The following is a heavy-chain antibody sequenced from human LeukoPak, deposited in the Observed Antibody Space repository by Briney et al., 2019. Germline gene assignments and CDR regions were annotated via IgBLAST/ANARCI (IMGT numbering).Heavy chain of an antibody. CDR2: MNPNSGNT. D-gene: IGHD4-17*01. V-gene: IGHV1-8*01. J-gene: IGHJ6*01. Sequence: ASVKVSCKASGYTFTSYDINWVRQATGQGLEWMGWMNPNSGNTGYAQKFQGRVTMTRNTSISTAYMELSSLRSEDTAVYYCARGAFLNDSGDRYSYYYGMDVWGKGPRSSSPQ. CDR1: GYTFTSYD. CDR3: ARGAFLNDSGDRYSYYYGMDV.